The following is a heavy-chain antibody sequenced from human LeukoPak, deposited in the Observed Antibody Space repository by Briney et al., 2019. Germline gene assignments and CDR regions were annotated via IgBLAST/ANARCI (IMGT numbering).Heavy chain of an antibody. V-gene: IGHV4-39*07. J-gene: IGHJ5*02. CDR3: ARGLAGWELLVLNWFDP. Sequence: PSETLSLTCTVSGGSISSGSYYWGWIRQPPGKGLEWIGSIYYSGSTYYNPSLKSRVTISVDTSKNQFSLKLSSVTAADTAVYYCARGLAGWELLVLNWFDPWGQGTLVTVSS. CDR1: GGSISSGSYY. D-gene: IGHD1-26*01. CDR2: IYYSGST.